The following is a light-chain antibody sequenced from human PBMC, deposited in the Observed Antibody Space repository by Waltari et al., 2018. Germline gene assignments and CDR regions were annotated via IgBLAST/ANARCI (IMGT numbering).Light chain of an antibody. CDR2: AAS. V-gene: IGKV1-39*01. Sequence: DIQMTQSPSSLSAPVGDTVTFTCRASQNIRTHLNWYQQKPATAPKLLIYAASTLHRGVPSRFSASASGTDFTLTVTNLQPDDFAVYFCQQSFSSPWTFGQGTRV. CDR1: QNIRTH. CDR3: QQSFSSPWT. J-gene: IGKJ1*01.